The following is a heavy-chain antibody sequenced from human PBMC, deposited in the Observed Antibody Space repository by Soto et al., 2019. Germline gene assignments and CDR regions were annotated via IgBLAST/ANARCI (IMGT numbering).Heavy chain of an antibody. CDR1: GFTFSTYS. V-gene: IGHV3-48*01. CDR3: TRDQGYGYGMAV. CDR2: ITKSSRTI. J-gene: IGHJ6*02. Sequence: EVQLVESGGGLVQPGVSLRLSCAASGFTFSTYSMNWVRQAPGKGREWISYITKSSRTIYYADSVKGRFTISRDNAKNSLYVQMTGLRAEDTAVYYSTRDQGYGYGMAVWGQGTTVTVSS. D-gene: IGHD4-17*01.